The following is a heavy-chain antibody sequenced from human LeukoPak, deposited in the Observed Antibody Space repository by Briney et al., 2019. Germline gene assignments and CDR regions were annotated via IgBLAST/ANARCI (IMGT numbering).Heavy chain of an antibody. J-gene: IGHJ4*02. CDR3: ARTISSWYSGIDY. V-gene: IGHV5-51*01. D-gene: IGHD6-13*01. CDR2: IYPADSDT. CDR1: GYIFTNYW. Sequence: HGESLQISCQVSGYIFTNYWIGWVRQMPGKGLESMGIIYPADSDTTYSPSFEGQVTISADKSISTAYLQWSSLKASDTAMYYCARTISSWYSGIDYWGQGTLVAVSS.